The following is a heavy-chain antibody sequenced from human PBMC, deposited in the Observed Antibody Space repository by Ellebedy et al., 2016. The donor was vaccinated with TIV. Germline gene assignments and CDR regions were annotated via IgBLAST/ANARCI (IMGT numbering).Heavy chain of an antibody. J-gene: IGHJ4*02. CDR2: IYNAGST. CDR3: ARGAGYPKKIDY. Sequence: PGGSLRLSCAASGFTVSSNYMNWVRQAPGKGLDCVSVIYNAGSTYYADSVKGRFTISRDNSKNTLYLQMNSLRAEDTAVYYCARGAGYPKKIDYWGQGTLVTVSS. CDR1: GFTVSSNY. V-gene: IGHV3-66*01. D-gene: IGHD3-16*02.